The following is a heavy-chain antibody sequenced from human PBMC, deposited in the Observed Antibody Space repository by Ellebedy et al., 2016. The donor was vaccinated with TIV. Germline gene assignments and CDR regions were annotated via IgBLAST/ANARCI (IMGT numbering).Heavy chain of an antibody. V-gene: IGHV3-23*01. CDR3: AKVGGRVVVTEDEYFQH. Sequence: GESLKISCAASGFTFSSYAMSWVRQAPGKGLEWVSAISGSGGSTYYADSVKGRFTISRDNSKNTLYLQMNSLRAEDTAVYYCAKVGGRVVVTEDEYFQHWGQGTLVTVSS. CDR2: ISGSGGST. D-gene: IGHD2-15*01. CDR1: GFTFSSYA. J-gene: IGHJ1*01.